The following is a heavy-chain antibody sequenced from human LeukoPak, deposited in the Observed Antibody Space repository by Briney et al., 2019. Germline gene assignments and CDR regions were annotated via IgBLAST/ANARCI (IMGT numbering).Heavy chain of an antibody. V-gene: IGHV3-23*01. Sequence: GGSLRLSCAASGFTFSKYAMSWVRQAPGKGLEWVSTIRSSGDDTYYADSVKGRFTISRDNSKNTLYLQMNSLRVEDTAIYYCTKDLAGPVQFNWFDPWGQGTLVTVSS. J-gene: IGHJ5*02. CDR3: TKDLAGPVQFNWFDP. D-gene: IGHD1-1*01. CDR1: GFTFSKYA. CDR2: IRSSGDDT.